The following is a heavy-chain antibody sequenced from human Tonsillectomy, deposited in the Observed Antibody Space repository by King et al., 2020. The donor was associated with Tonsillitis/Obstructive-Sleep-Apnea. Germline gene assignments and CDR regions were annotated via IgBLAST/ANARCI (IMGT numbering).Heavy chain of an antibody. J-gene: IGHJ4*02. CDR1: GFTFSSYW. Sequence: VQLVESGGGLVQPGGSRRLSCAASGFTFSSYWMHWVRQAPGKGLVWVSRINIVVRTTRYAASVKGRFTISRDNAKTTLYLQMNSLRADDTAVYYCARGNGFGFDYWGQGTLVTVSS. CDR3: ARGNGFGFDY. V-gene: IGHV3-74*01. CDR2: INIVVRTT. D-gene: IGHD2-2*03.